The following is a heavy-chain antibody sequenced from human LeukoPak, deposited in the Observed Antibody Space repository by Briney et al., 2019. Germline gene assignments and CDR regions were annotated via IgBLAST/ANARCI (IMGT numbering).Heavy chain of an antibody. D-gene: IGHD2-2*01. Sequence: SVTVSCKASGGTFSSYAISWVRQAPGQGLEWMGRIIPILGIANYAQKFQDRVTITADKSTSTAYMELGSLRSEDTAVYYCAVEDLGYCSSTSCRLDYWGQGTLVTVSS. CDR2: IIPILGIA. V-gene: IGHV1-69*04. CDR1: GGTFSSYA. J-gene: IGHJ4*02. CDR3: AVEDLGYCSSTSCRLDY.